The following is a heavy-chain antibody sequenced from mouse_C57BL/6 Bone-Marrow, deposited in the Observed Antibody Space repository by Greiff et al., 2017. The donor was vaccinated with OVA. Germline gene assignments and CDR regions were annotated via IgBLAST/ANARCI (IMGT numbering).Heavy chain of an antibody. CDR1: GFTFTDYY. Sequence: EVQLVESGGGLVQPGGSLSLSCAASGFTFTDYYMSWVRQPPGKALEWLGFIRNKANGYTTEYSASVKGRFTISRDNSQSILYLQMNALRAEDSATYYCASFYDYAWFAYWGQGTLVTVSA. D-gene: IGHD2-4*01. CDR2: IRNKANGYTT. CDR3: ASFYDYAWFAY. J-gene: IGHJ3*01. V-gene: IGHV7-3*01.